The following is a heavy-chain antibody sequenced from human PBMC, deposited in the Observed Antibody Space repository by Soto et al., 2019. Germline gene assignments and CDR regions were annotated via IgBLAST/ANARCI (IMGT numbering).Heavy chain of an antibody. D-gene: IGHD2-15*01. CDR2: IIPIFGTA. V-gene: IGHV1-69*13. CDR1: GGTFSSYA. J-gene: IGHJ4*02. Sequence: SVKVSCKAYGGTFSSYAISWVRQAPGQGLEWMGGIIPIFGTANYAQKFQGRVTITADESTSTAYMELSSLRSEDTAVYYCLGYCSGGSCPSGMGGGYWGQGTLVTVSS. CDR3: LGYCSGGSCPSGMGGGY.